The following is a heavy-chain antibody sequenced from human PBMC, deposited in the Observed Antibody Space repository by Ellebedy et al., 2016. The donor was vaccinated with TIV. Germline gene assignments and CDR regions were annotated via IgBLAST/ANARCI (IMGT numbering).Heavy chain of an antibody. CDR3: AVEYDSSSGTSGLGY. Sequence: ASVKVSCKASGYTFTNYGITWVRQAPGQELDRMGWISTYNPNTNYAQKLQGRVPMTTDKSTSTAYLQLRSRRSDDTAVYYCAVEYDSSSGTSGLGYWGQGTLVTVSS. CDR2: ISTYNPNT. CDR1: GYTFTNYG. D-gene: IGHD6-6*01. V-gene: IGHV1-18*04. J-gene: IGHJ4*02.